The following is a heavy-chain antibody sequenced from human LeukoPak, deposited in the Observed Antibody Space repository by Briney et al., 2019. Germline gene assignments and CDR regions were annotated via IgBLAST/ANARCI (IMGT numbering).Heavy chain of an antibody. Sequence: SGTLSLTCTISGDSFRSCFYWAWIRQPPGKGLEWIGSIDHRCNIYYNASLKSRVTMSVDTSMNQFSLRLSSVPAADTAVFYCARDQEDSYGSFLFDYWGQGTLVTVSS. D-gene: IGHD5-18*01. CDR2: IDHRCNI. CDR1: GDSFRSCFY. J-gene: IGHJ4*02. V-gene: IGHV4-38-2*02. CDR3: ARDQEDSYGSFLFDY.